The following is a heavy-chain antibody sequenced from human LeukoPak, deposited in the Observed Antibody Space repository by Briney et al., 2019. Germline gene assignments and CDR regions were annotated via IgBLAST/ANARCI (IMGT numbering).Heavy chain of an antibody. CDR3: ARSLTAAAGDY. V-gene: IGHV5-51*01. CDR1: GYRFTSYW. CDR2: IYPADSDI. Sequence: GESLKTSCKSSGYRFTSYWIGWVRQIPGKGLEWMAIIYPADSDIRYSPSFQGQVTISADKSISTAYLQWSSLKASDTAMYYCARSLTAAAGDYWGQGTLVTVSS. J-gene: IGHJ4*02. D-gene: IGHD6-25*01.